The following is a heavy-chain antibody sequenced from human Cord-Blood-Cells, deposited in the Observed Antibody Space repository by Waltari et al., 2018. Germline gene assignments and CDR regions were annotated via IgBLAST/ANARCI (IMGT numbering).Heavy chain of an antibody. CDR2: INHSGST. CDR1: GGSFSGYY. J-gene: IGHJ5*02. V-gene: IGHV4-34*01. D-gene: IGHD4-17*01. CDR3: ARGYGGNSRPDGWTYDWFDP. Sequence: QVQLQQWGAGLLKPSETLSLTCAVSGGSFSGYYWSWIRQPPGKGLEWIGEINHSGSTNYNPSLKSRVTISVDTSKNQFSLKLSSVTAADTAVYYCARGYGGNSRPDGWTYDWFDPWGQGTLVTVSS.